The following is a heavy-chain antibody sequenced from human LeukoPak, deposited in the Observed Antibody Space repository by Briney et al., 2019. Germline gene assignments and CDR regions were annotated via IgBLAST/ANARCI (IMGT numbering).Heavy chain of an antibody. CDR2: IYYSGRT. J-gene: IGHJ4*02. CDR3: ARLAGIEQFDY. D-gene: IGHD6-19*01. V-gene: IGHV4-39*01. CDR1: GGSPRSNSYY. Sequence: PETLSLTCPVSGGSPRSNSYYWGWIRQTPGEGLEWIGSIYYSGRTYYNPSLKSRVAISVDTSKNQFSLKLSSVTAADTAVYYCARLAGIEQFDYWGQGTLVTVSS.